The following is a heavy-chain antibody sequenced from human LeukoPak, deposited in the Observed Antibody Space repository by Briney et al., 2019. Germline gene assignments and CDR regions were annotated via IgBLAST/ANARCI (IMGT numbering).Heavy chain of an antibody. D-gene: IGHD5-24*01. CDR1: GFTFSSYE. CDR2: ISSSGSTI. CDR3: AKEGGDGYNSPFDY. J-gene: IGHJ4*02. Sequence: GGSLILSCAASGFTFSSYEMNWVRQAPGKGLEWVSYISSSGSTIYYADSVKGRFAISRDNAKNSLYLQMNSLRAEDTAVYYCAKEGGDGYNSPFDYWGQGTLVTVSS. V-gene: IGHV3-48*03.